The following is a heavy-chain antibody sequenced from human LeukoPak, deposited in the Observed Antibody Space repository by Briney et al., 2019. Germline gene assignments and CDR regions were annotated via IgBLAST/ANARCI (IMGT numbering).Heavy chain of an antibody. CDR1: GFTFSSYV. CDR3: ARGPSITTVSYFQY. J-gene: IGHJ4*02. Sequence: GGSLRLSCAASGFTFSSYVMHWVRQAPGKGLEWGAVISYDGSNTNYGDSVKGQFTISRDNLKNTLYLQMNSLRPEDTAVYYCARGPSITTVSYFQYWGQGILVTVSS. V-gene: IGHV3-30*01. CDR2: ISYDGSNT. D-gene: IGHD1-14*01.